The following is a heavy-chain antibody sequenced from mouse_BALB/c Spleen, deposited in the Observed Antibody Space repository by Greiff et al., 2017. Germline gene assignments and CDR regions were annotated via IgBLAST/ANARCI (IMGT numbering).Heavy chain of an antibody. CDR1: GFTFSNYW. CDR3: TSIYYGYDGWFAY. Sequence: EVQGVESGGGLVQPGGSMKLSCVASGFTFSNYWMNWVRQSPEKGLEWVAEIRLKSNNYATHYAESVKGRFTISRDDSKSSVYLQMNNLRAEDTGIYYCTSIYYGYDGWFAYWGQGTLVTVSA. V-gene: IGHV6-6*02. CDR2: IRLKSNNYAT. J-gene: IGHJ3*01. D-gene: IGHD2-2*01.